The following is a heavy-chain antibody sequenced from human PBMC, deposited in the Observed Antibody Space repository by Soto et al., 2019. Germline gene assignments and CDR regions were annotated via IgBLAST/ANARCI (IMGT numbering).Heavy chain of an antibody. CDR2: ISGSGGTT. V-gene: IGHV3-23*01. CDR3: AKGALSTYGMDV. Sequence: GGSLRLSCAASGFTFTIYAMSWVRQAPGKGLEWVSSISGSGGTTFHADSVKGRFTISRDNSKNTLYLQMNSLRAEDTAVYYCAKGALSTYGMDVWGQGTTVTVSS. J-gene: IGHJ6*02. CDR1: GFTFTIYA.